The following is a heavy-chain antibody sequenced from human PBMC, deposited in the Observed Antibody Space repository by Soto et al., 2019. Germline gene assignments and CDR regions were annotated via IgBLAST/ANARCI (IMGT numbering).Heavy chain of an antibody. CDR3: ASLGVGDWANYYYYYGMDV. Sequence: RGSLRPFCSATGFTFSVYAMTWFRQAPGKGLEWVSAVTANGGSTYSADSVKGRSTIYRDNTKTALFLQMNSLRAEDTAVYYCASLGVGDWANYYYYYGMDVWGQGTTVTVSS. CDR1: GFTFSVYA. CDR2: VTANGGST. J-gene: IGHJ6*02. V-gene: IGHV3-23*01. D-gene: IGHD2-21*02.